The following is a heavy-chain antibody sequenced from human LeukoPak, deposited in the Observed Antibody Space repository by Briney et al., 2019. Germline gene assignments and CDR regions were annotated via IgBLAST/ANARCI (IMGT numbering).Heavy chain of an antibody. CDR2: ISTSGST. CDR1: GGSISNYY. V-gene: IGHV4-4*07. D-gene: IGHD4/OR15-4a*01. J-gene: IGHJ5*02. Sequence: SETLSLTCTVSGGSISNYYWSWIRQTAGKGLEWIGLISTSGSTNYNPSLKSRVTMSVDTSKNQFSLKLSSVTAADTAVYYCARDLTTPPYNWFDPWGQGTLVTVSS. CDR3: ARDLTTPPYNWFDP.